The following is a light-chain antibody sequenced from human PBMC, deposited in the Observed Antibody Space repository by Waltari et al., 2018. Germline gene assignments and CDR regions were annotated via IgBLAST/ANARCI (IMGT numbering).Light chain of an antibody. V-gene: IGKV1D-12*01. CDR2: AAS. J-gene: IGKJ5*01. CDR1: QDITNW. Sequence: DIHMTQSPSSVSASVGDRVTLTCRASQDITNWLAWYQQKPGQAPSLLIYAASNLQSGAPSRFSGSGSGTDFTLTISGLQPEDFATYFCQQTDSFPRTFGQGTRL. CDR3: QQTDSFPRT.